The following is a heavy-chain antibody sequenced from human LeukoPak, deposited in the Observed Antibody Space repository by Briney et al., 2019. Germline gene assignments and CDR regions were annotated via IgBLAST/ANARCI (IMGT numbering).Heavy chain of an antibody. CDR3: ARGTGFGELSPYDYYYYMDV. CDR1: GGTFHRYV. CDR2: IIPIFGTG. J-gene: IGHJ6*03. D-gene: IGHD3-10*01. V-gene: IGHV1-69*05. Sequence: ASVKVSCKAAGGTFHRYVINRVRQAPGQGLEWMGQIIPIFGTGSNAQKFQGRVTITTDESTAYMELSSLRSEDTAVYYCARGTGFGELSPYDYYYYMDVWGKGTTVTVSS.